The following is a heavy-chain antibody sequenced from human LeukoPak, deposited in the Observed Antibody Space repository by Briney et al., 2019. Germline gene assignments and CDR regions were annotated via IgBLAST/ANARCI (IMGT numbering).Heavy chain of an antibody. CDR2: IYYSGNT. D-gene: IGHD3-16*01. J-gene: IGHJ5*02. CDR1: GGSISSYY. V-gene: IGHV4-59*01. Sequence: SETLSLTCTVSGGSISSYYWNWLRQPPGKGLEWIGFIYYSGNTNYNPSLKSRVTISVDTSKNQFSLNLTSVTAADTAVYYCARFTPQGYGWGGYNRFDPWGQGTLVTVSS. CDR3: ARFTPQGYGWGGYNRFDP.